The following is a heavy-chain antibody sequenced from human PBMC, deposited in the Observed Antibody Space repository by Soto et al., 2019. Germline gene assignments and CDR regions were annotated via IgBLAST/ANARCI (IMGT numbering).Heavy chain of an antibody. D-gene: IGHD2-2*01. Sequence: EVQLVESGGCLVQPGRSLRLSCAASGFTFDDYAMHWVRQVPGTGLAWVSGISWNSGSLGYADSVKGRFTSSRDNAKNALYLDMYSLRSKDSALYYCAKARIPQPWIYGLDVWGQGTTVTVSS. CDR2: ISWNSGSL. J-gene: IGHJ6*02. V-gene: IGHV3-9*01. CDR3: AKARIPQPWIYGLDV. CDR1: GFTFDDYA.